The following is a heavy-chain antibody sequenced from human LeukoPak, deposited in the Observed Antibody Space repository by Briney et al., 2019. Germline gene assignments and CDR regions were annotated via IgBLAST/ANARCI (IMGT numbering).Heavy chain of an antibody. CDR2: IYYSGST. CDR3: ARQYRDSSGYYYFDY. Sequence: SETLSLTCTVFGGSVSSTSYYWGWIRQPPGEGLDWIGSIYYSGSTFYNPSLKSRVTISVDTSKDQFSLKLSSVTAAHTAVYYCARQYRDSSGYYYFDYWGQGTLVTVSS. D-gene: IGHD3-22*01. J-gene: IGHJ4*02. V-gene: IGHV4-39*01. CDR1: GGSVSSTSYY.